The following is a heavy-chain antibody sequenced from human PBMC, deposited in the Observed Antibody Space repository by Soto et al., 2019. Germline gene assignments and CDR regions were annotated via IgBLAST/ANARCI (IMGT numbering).Heavy chain of an antibody. D-gene: IGHD3-9*01. J-gene: IGHJ4*02. CDR1: GFTFSSYS. CDR2: ISSSSSYI. CDR3: AREDILTGYYPYVWDY. V-gene: IGHV3-21*01. Sequence: GGSLRLSCAASGFTFSSYSMNWVRQAPGKGLEWVSSISSSSSYIYYADSVKGRFTISRDNAKNSLYLQMNSLRAEDTAVYYCAREDILTGYYPYVWDYWGQGTLVTVSS.